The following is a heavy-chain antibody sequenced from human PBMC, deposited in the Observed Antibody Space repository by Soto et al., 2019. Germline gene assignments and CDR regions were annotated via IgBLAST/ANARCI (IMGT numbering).Heavy chain of an antibody. CDR2: IWYDGSNK. CDR1: GFTFSSYC. D-gene: IGHD3-22*01. V-gene: IGHV3-33*01. J-gene: IGHJ4*02. CDR3: ARESSVSSHPLDY. Sequence: QVQLVESGGGVVQPGRSLRLSCPASGFTFSSYCMHWVRQAPGKGLEWVAVIWYDGSNKYYADSVKGRFTISRDNSKNTLYLQMNSLRAEDTAVYYCARESSVSSHPLDYWGQGTLVTVPS.